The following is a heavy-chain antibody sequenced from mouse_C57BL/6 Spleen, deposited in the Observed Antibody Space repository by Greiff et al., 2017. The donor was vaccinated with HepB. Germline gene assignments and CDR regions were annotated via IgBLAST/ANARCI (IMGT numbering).Heavy chain of an antibody. CDR1: GYTFTSYW. Sequence: QVQLQQPGAELVRPGSSVKLSCKASGYTFTSYWMDWVKQRPGQGLEWIGNIYPSDSETHYNQKFKDKATLTVDKSSSTAYMQLSSLTSEDSAVYYCARGGSSYAMDYWGQVTSVTVSS. CDR3: ARGGSSYAMDY. CDR2: IYPSDSET. V-gene: IGHV1-61*01. J-gene: IGHJ4*01.